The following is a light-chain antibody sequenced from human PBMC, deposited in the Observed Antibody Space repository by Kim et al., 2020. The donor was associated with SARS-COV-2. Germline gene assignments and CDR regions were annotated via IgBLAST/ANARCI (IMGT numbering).Light chain of an antibody. V-gene: IGLV2-14*01. CDR2: AVS. CDR3: SSYTSSSTLV. J-gene: IGLJ3*02. CDR1: SSDVGGYNY. Sequence: QSALTQPASVSGSAGQSITISCTGTSSDVGGYNYVSWYQQHPGKAPKLMIYAVSKRPSGVSNRFSGSKSGNTASLTISGLQAEDEADYYCSSYTSSSTLVFGGGTQLTVL.